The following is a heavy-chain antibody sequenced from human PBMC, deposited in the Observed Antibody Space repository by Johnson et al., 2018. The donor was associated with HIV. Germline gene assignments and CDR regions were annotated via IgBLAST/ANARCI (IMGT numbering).Heavy chain of an antibody. D-gene: IGHD1-1*01. J-gene: IGHJ3*01. Sequence: QVHLVESGGGVVQPGTSLRLSCAASGFTFSDYYMSWIRQAPGKGLDCVSYISSGGGTINCADSVKGRFTISRDNAKKSLYLQMNSLRAEDTAVYFCAREGNWNPTYGFDVWGQGTIATVSS. CDR1: GFTFSDYY. CDR3: AREGNWNPTYGFDV. CDR2: ISSGGGTI. V-gene: IGHV3-11*04.